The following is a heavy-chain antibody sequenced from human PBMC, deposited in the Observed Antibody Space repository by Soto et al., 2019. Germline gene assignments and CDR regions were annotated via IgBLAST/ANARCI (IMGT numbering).Heavy chain of an antibody. V-gene: IGHV3-33*01. Sequence: GGSLRLSCAASGFTFSSYGMHWVRQAPGKGLEWVAVIWYDGSNKYYADSVKGRFTISRDNSKNTLYLQMNSLRAEDTAVYYCARGGSGSYYKATGGYFDYWGQGTLVTVSS. CDR1: GFTFSSYG. J-gene: IGHJ4*02. CDR2: IWYDGSNK. CDR3: ARGGSGSYYKATGGYFDY. D-gene: IGHD3-10*01.